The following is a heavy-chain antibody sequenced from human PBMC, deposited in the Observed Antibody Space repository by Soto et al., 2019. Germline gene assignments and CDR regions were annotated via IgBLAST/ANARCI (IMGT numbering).Heavy chain of an antibody. D-gene: IGHD3-22*01. CDR2: INWNGATT. V-gene: IGHV3-20*04. CDR3: ARWRYSSGYYYYFDY. J-gene: IGHJ4*02. CDR1: GFPFSSYA. Sequence: TVGSLRLSCAASGFPFSSYAMHWVRQAPGKGLEWVSGINWNGATTGYVDSVKGRFTISRDNAKSSLYLQMNSLRAEDTALYYCARWRYSSGYYYYFDYWGQGTLVTVSS.